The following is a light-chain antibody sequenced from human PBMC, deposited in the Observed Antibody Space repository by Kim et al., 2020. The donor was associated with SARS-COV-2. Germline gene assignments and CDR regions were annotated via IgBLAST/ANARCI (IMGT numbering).Light chain of an antibody. CDR1: QSVSTTY. CDR2: GAS. CDR3: QQYGSSPPRLT. Sequence: EIVLTQSPGPLSLSPGERATLSCRASQSVSTTYLAWYQQKPGQAPRLLIYGASNRATGIPDRFSGSGSGTDFTLTISRLEPEDFAVYYCQQYGSSPPRLTFGGGTKVDIK. J-gene: IGKJ4*01. V-gene: IGKV3-20*01.